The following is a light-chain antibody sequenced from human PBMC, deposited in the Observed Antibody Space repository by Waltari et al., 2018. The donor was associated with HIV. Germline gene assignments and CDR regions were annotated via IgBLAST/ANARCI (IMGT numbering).Light chain of an antibody. Sequence: QSALTQPASVSGSPGQSITISCTGTSSDVGGYNYVSWYQQHPGKAPKLMIYDVSNRPSGVSNRSSGPKSGNTASLPISGLQAEDEADYYCSSYTSSSTYWVFGGGTKLPVL. V-gene: IGLV2-14*01. J-gene: IGLJ3*02. CDR3: SSYTSSSTYWV. CDR2: DVS. CDR1: SSDVGGYNY.